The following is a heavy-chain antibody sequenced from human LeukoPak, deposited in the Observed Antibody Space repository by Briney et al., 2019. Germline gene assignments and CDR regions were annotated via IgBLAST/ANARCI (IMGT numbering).Heavy chain of an antibody. D-gene: IGHD1-26*01. CDR3: ARAGSGSYTEPPFDY. CDR1: GGSISSGSYY. CDR2: VYTSGST. Sequence: SETLSFTCTVSGGSISSGSYYWSSIRQPAGKGLEWIGRVYTSGSTNYNPSLKSRVTISVDTSKNQFSLKLSSVTAADTAVYYCARAGSGSYTEPPFDYWGQGTLVTVSS. J-gene: IGHJ4*02. V-gene: IGHV4-61*02.